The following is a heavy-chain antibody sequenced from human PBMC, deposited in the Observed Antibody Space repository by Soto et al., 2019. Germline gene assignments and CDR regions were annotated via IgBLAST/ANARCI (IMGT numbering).Heavy chain of an antibody. CDR3: AKGLRRSGYYGMDV. CDR1: GFTFSSYA. D-gene: IGHD1-26*01. J-gene: IGHJ6*02. Sequence: PGGSLRLSCAASGFTFSSYAMSWVRQAPGKGLEWVSAISGSGGSTYYADSVKGRFTISRDNSKNTLYLQMNSLRAEDTAVYYCAKGLRRSGYYGMDVWGQGTTVTVSS. CDR2: ISGSGGST. V-gene: IGHV3-23*01.